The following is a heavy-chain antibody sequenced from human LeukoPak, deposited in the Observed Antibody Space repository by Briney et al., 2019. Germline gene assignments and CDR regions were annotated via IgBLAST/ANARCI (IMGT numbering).Heavy chain of an antibody. D-gene: IGHD3-10*01. CDR2: ISWNSGNI. V-gene: IGHV3-9*01. CDR1: GFTFNDYA. CDR3: AKDDYYASGSYYKRTSGAFDI. J-gene: IGHJ3*02. Sequence: QPGGSLRLSCAASGFTFNDYAMHWVRQAPGKGLEWVSGISWNSGNIGYADSVKGRFTISRDNAKNSLYLQMNSLRAEDTAVYYCAKDDYYASGSYYKRTSGAFDIWGQGTMVTVSS.